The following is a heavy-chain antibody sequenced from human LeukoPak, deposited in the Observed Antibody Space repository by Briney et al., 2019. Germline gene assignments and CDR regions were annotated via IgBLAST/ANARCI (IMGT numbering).Heavy chain of an antibody. D-gene: IGHD2-2*01. J-gene: IGHJ4*02. CDR2: MNPNSGNT. V-gene: IGHV1-8*01. CDR1: GYTFTSYD. CDR3: ARGYLSDIVVVPAAFDY. Sequence: ASVKVSCKASGYTFTSYDINWVRQATGQGLEWMGWMNPNSGNTDYAQKLQGRVTMTTDTSTSTAYMELRSLRSDDTAVYYCARGYLSDIVVVPAAFDYWGQGTLVTVSS.